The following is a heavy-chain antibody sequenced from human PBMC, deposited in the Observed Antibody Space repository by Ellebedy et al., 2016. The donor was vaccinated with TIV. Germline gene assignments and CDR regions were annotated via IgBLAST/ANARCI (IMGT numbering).Heavy chain of an antibody. D-gene: IGHD4-17*01. J-gene: IGHJ4*02. V-gene: IGHV3-49*03. CDR1: RFSFADDG. Sequence: GGSLRLXXTGSRFSFADDGMSWFRQAPGKGLEWVGFVGSEDYGGTAQYAASVKGRFTISKDDSKTIAYLQMNSLKIEDTATYFCARGTVTTDSWGQGTLVIVSS. CDR2: VGSEDYGGTA. CDR3: ARGTVTTDS.